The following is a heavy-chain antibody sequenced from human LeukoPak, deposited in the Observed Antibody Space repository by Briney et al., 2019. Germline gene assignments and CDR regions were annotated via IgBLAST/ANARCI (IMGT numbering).Heavy chain of an antibody. CDR3: AGDGSGWYVSY. CDR1: GFTFSSYE. V-gene: IGHV3-21*05. Sequence: GGSLRLSCAASGFTFSSYEMNWVRQAPGKGLEWVSHISSSSRYTNSADSVKGRFTISRDKANNSLYLQMNSLRAEDTAVYYCAGDGSGWYVSYWGQGTLVTVSS. J-gene: IGHJ4*02. D-gene: IGHD6-19*01. CDR2: ISSSSRYT.